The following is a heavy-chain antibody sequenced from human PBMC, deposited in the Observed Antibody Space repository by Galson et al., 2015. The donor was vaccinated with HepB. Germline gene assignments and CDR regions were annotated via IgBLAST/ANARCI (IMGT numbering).Heavy chain of an antibody. J-gene: IGHJ4*02. D-gene: IGHD5-18*01. V-gene: IGHV1-46*03. CDR3: ASLPRNVGYSYGYGEEVDY. CDR1: GYTFTSYY. CDR2: INPSGGST. Sequence: SVKVSCKASGYTFTSYYMHWVRQAPGQGLEWMGIINPSGGSTSYAQKFQGRVTMTRDTSTSTVYMELSSLRSEDTAVYYCASLPRNVGYSYGYGEEVDYWGQGTLVTVSS.